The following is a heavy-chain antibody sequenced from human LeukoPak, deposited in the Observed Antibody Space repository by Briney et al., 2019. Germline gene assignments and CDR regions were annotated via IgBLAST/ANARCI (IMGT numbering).Heavy chain of an antibody. Sequence: PGGSLRLSCAASGFTFSSYAMSWVRQAPGRGLEWVSAISGGGGGTYYADSVKGRFTISRANSKNTLYLQMNSLRAEDTAIYYCAKDLNADSPYYFNYWGQGTLVTVSS. CDR3: AKDLNADSPYYFNY. D-gene: IGHD5-18*01. CDR1: GFTFSSYA. V-gene: IGHV3-23*01. J-gene: IGHJ4*02. CDR2: ISGGGGGT.